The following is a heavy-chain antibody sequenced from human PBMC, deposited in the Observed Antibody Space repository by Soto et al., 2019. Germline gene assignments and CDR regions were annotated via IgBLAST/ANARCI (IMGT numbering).Heavy chain of an antibody. CDR3: ARGVPAAIRQYYYYGMDV. Sequence: VSVKVSCKASGYTFTGYYMHWVRQAPGQGLEWMGWINPNSGGTNYAQKFQGRVTMTRDTSISTAYMELSRLRSDDTAVYYCARGVPAAIRQYYYYGMDVWGQGTTVTVSS. V-gene: IGHV1-2*02. D-gene: IGHD2-2*01. CDR2: INPNSGGT. J-gene: IGHJ6*02. CDR1: GYTFTGYY.